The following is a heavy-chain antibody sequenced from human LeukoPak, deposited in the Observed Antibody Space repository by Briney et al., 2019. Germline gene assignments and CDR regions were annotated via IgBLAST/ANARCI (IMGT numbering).Heavy chain of an antibody. CDR3: ARVLQTMGGGSCYSLRY. CDR1: GYTFTGYY. D-gene: IGHD2-15*01. J-gene: IGHJ4*02. Sequence: ASVKVSCKASGYTFTGYYMHWVRQAPGQGLGWMGWINPNSGGTNYAQKFQGRVTMTRDTSISTAYMELSRLRSDDTAVYYCARVLQTMGGGSCYSLRYWGQGTLVTVSS. CDR2: INPNSGGT. V-gene: IGHV1-2*02.